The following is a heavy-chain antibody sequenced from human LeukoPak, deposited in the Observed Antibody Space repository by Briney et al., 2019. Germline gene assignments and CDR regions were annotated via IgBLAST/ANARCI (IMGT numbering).Heavy chain of an antibody. J-gene: IGHJ4*02. V-gene: IGHV3-30-3*01. CDR1: GFTFSSYA. D-gene: IGHD4-17*01. Sequence: GGSLRLSCAASGFTFSSYAMHWVRQAPGKGLEWVAVISYDGSNKYYADSVKGRFTISRDNSKNTLYLQMNSLRAEDTAVYYCAKDEGDYGSFDYWGQGTLVTVSS. CDR3: AKDEGDYGSFDY. CDR2: ISYDGSNK.